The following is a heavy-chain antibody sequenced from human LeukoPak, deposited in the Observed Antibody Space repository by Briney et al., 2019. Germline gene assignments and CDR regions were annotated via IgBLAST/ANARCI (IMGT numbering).Heavy chain of an antibody. CDR3: ATYRQVLLPFES. CDR2: IRYDGSNE. V-gene: IGHV3-30*02. Sequence: GGSLRLSCAASGFTVSSNEMSWVRQAPGKGLEWVSFIRYDGSNEYYADSVRGRFTISRDNSKSTLSLQMNSLRAEDTAIYYCATYRQVLLPFESWGQGTLVTVSS. CDR1: GFTVSSNE. D-gene: IGHD2-8*02. J-gene: IGHJ4*02.